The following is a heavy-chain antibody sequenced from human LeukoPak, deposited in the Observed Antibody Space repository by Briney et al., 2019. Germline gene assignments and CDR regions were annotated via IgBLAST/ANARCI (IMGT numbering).Heavy chain of an antibody. CDR2: INHSGST. V-gene: IGHV4-34*01. CDR1: GGSFSGYY. J-gene: IGHJ4*02. CDR3: ARGRIRGSLDY. Sequence: PSETLSLTCAVYGGSFSGYYWSWIRQPPGKGLEWIGEINHSGSTNYNPSLKSRVTISVDTSKNQFSLKLSSVTAADTAVYYCARGRIRGSLDYWGQGTLVTVSS. D-gene: IGHD3-3*02.